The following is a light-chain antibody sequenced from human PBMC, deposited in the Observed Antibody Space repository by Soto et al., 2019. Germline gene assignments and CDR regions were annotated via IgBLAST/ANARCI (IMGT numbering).Light chain of an antibody. J-gene: IGKJ4*01. CDR2: GAS. Sequence: EIVLTQSPGTLSLSPGERATLSCRASQSVSSSYLAWYQQKPGQAPRLLIYGASSRATGIPDRFSGSGSGTDFTLNISRLEPEDFAVYYCQQYGSTGSTFGGGTKVEIK. V-gene: IGKV3-20*01. CDR1: QSVSSSY. CDR3: QQYGSTGST.